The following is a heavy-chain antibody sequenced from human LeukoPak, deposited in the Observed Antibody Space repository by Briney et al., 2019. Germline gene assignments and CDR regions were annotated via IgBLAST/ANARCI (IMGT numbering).Heavy chain of an antibody. J-gene: IGHJ4*02. D-gene: IGHD2-8*02. CDR3: ARGVLVGATGHHFAY. Sequence: SETLSLTCSVSGASVSSGTYYWSWIRQPPGEGLEWIGYVRSSGSTNYNPSLKSRVAILVDTPKNQFTLNLSSVPVADTAVYYCARGVLVGATGHHFAYWGQGTLVTVSS. CDR2: VRSSGST. CDR1: GASVSSGTYY. V-gene: IGHV4-61*01.